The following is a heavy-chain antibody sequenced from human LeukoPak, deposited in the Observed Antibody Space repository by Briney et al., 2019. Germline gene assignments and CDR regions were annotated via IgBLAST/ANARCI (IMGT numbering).Heavy chain of an antibody. D-gene: IGHD2-21*02. CDR3: AIGGGDWTPWGMDV. CDR2: IYYSGST. Sequence: PSETLSLTCTVSGESISSGDYYRSWIRQPPGKGLEWIGYIYYSGSTYYNPSLKSRVTISVDTSKNQFSLKLSSVTAADTAVYYCAIGGGDWTPWGMDVWGQGTTVTVSS. CDR1: GESISSGDYY. J-gene: IGHJ6*02. V-gene: IGHV4-30-4*01.